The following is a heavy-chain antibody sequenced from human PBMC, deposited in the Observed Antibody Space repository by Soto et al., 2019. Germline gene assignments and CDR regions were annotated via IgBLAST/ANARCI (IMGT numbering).Heavy chain of an antibody. V-gene: IGHV3-23*01. Sequence: EVQVLESEGGLVQPGGSLRLSCEGSGFTVSSHAMTWIRQAPGKGPEWVSTITADGGTYYADSVKGRFAMSRDTSESTLYLQMNSLGAEDTAAYYCAPHVSCSGGSCQYDAFAIRGQGTMVTVSS. CDR2: ITADGGT. CDR3: APHVSCSGGSCQYDAFAI. CDR1: GFTVSSHA. D-gene: IGHD2-15*01. J-gene: IGHJ3*02.